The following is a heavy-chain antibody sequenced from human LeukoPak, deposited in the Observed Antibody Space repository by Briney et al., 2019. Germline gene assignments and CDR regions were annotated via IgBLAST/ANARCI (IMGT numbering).Heavy chain of an antibody. CDR2: IDPSDSYT. CDR3: ARLLSGSPLKEFDY. Sequence: GESLKISCKGSGYSFTSYWNSWVRQMPGKGLEWMGRIDPSDSYTNYSPSFQGHVTISANKSISTAYLQWSSLKASDTAMYYCARLLSGSPLKEFDYWGQGTLVTVSS. CDR1: GYSFTSYW. D-gene: IGHD1-26*01. V-gene: IGHV5-10-1*01. J-gene: IGHJ4*02.